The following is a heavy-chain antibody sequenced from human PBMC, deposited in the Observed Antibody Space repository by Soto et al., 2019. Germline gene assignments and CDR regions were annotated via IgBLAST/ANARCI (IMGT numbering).Heavy chain of an antibody. J-gene: IGHJ4*02. CDR1: GGSFSGYY. CDR2: INYSGST. CDR3: AVYSSGYFDY. Sequence: SETLSLTCAVYGGSFSGYYWSWIRQPPGKGLEWIGEINYSGSTNYNPSLKSRVTISVDTSKNQFSLKLISVTAADTAVYYCAVYSSGYFDYWGQGTLVTVSS. D-gene: IGHD3-22*01. V-gene: IGHV4-34*09.